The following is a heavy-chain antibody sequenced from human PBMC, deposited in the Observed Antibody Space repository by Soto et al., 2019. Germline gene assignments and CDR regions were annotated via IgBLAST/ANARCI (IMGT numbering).Heavy chain of an antibody. J-gene: IGHJ4*02. CDR1: GVSISSGDYY. D-gene: IGHD2-2*01. CDR3: AREVVPAADHYFDY. V-gene: IGHV4-30-4*01. CDR2: IYYSGIT. Sequence: TLSLSCTVSGVSISSGDYYWSWIRQPPGKGLEWIGYIYYSGITYYNPSLKSRVTISVDTSKNQFSPKLSSVTAADTAVYYCAREVVPAADHYFDYWGQGTLVTVSS.